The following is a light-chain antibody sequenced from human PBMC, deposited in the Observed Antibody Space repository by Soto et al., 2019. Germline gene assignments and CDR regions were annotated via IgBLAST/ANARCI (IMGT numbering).Light chain of an antibody. V-gene: IGKV1-39*01. CDR1: QSISSY. CDR3: QQSYSLLT. J-gene: IGKJ4*01. Sequence: SSLSASVGDRVTITCRASQSISSYLNWYQQKPGKAPKLLIYAASSLQSGVPSRFSGSGSGTDFTLTISSLQPEDFATYYCQQSYSLLTFGGGTKVDIK. CDR2: AAS.